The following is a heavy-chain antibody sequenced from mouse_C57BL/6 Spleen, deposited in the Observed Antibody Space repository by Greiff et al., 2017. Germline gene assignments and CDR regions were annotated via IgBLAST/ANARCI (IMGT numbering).Heavy chain of an antibody. D-gene: IGHD1-1*01. CDR1: GFTFSSYA. Sequence: EVKLMESGGGLVKPGGSLKLSCAASGFTFSSYAMSWVRQTPEKRLEWVANISDGGSYTYSPDNVKGRFTISRDNDKTNLYLQMSHLKSEDTAMYYCARDWDYYGSSYDWGQGTTLTVSS. CDR2: ISDGGSYT. V-gene: IGHV5-4*01. CDR3: ARDWDYYGSSYD. J-gene: IGHJ2*01.